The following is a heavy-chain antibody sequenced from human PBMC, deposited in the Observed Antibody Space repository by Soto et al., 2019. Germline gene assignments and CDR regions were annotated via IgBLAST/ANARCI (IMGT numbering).Heavy chain of an antibody. CDR1: GFTFSNYG. D-gene: IGHD3-10*01. J-gene: IGHJ4*02. V-gene: IGHV3-30*03. Sequence: ESGGGVVQPGGSLRLSCAASGFTFSNYGMHWVRQAPGKGLEWVAVISYDGSNKYYADSVKGRFTISRDNSKNTLYLQMNSLTTEDTAVYYWARDWVWFGAHPIDYWGQGTLVTVSS. CDR3: ARDWVWFGAHPIDY. CDR2: ISYDGSNK.